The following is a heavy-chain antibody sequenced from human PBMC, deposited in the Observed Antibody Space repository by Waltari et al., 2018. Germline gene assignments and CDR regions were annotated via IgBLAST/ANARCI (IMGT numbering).Heavy chain of an antibody. CDR2: IIPILGIA. Sequence: QVQLVQSGAEVKKPGSSVKVSCKASGGTFSSYTISWVRQAPGQGLEWMGRIIPILGIANDAQKFQGRVTITADKSTSTAYMELSSLRSEDTAVYYCARVSTTVTTRRDYWGQGTLVTVSS. J-gene: IGHJ4*02. V-gene: IGHV1-69*02. D-gene: IGHD4-17*01. CDR3: ARVSTTVTTRRDY. CDR1: GGTFSSYT.